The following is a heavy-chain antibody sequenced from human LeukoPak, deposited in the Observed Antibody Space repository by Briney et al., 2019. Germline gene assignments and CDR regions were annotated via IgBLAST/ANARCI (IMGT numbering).Heavy chain of an antibody. Sequence: PGGSLRLSCAASGFIFDDYAMHWVRQAPGKGLEWVSVITWNGDTLDYADSVKGRFTISRDNAKSSLYPQMNSLRAEDTAVCYCARGRFNYDNSGYSSFYHWGQGTLVTVSS. CDR3: ARGRFNYDNSGYSSFYH. CDR1: GFIFDDYA. V-gene: IGHV3-9*01. CDR2: ITWNGDTL. J-gene: IGHJ4*02. D-gene: IGHD3-22*01.